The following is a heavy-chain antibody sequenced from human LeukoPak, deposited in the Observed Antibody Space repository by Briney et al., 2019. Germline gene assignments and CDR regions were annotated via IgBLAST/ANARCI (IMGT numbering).Heavy chain of an antibody. CDR2: IKDDGLLK. V-gene: IGHV3-7*01. D-gene: IGHD3-10*02. J-gene: IGHJ1*01. CDR3: AFFVREPQH. CDR1: GFTFSSAW. Sequence: GGSLRLSCAASGFTFSSAWMSWVRQAPGKGLEWVANIKDDGLLKWYVDSVKGRFTISRDNAKNSLYLQMNSLRDEDTAIYYCAFFVREPQHWGQGTLVTVSS.